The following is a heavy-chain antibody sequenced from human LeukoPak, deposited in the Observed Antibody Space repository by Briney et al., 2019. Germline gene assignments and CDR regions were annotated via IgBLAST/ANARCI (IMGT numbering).Heavy chain of an antibody. V-gene: IGHV4-59*01. J-gene: IGHJ4*02. D-gene: IGHD6-19*01. Sequence: PSETLSLTCTVSGGSLSSYYWSWIRQPPGKGLEWIGYIYYSGSTNYNPSLKRRVTISVDTSKNQFSLKLSSVTAADTAVYYCATLRGGWDDYWGQGTLVTVSS. CDR1: GGSLSSYY. CDR2: IYYSGST. CDR3: ATLRGGWDDY.